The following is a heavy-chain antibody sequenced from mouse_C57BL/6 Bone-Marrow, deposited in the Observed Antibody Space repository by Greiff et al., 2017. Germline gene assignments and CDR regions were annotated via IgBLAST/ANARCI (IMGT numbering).Heavy chain of an antibody. CDR3: TIWANWYFMDY. Sequence: QVQLQQPGAELVKPGASVQMSCKASGYTFTRYWITWVKQRPGQGLEWIGDIYPGSGSTTYNEKFKSKATLTVDTSSSTAYMQLSSLTSEDSAVYYCTIWANWYFMDYWGQGTSVTVSS. CDR2: IYPGSGST. V-gene: IGHV1-55*01. CDR1: GYTFTRYW. D-gene: IGHD4-1*01. J-gene: IGHJ4*01.